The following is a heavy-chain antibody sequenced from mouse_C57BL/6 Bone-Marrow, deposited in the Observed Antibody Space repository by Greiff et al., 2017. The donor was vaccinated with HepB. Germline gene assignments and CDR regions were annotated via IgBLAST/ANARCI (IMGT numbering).Heavy chain of an antibody. CDR3: AKSPPLGGSGPWFAY. CDR1: GFSLTSYG. Sequence: VQLQQSGPGLVQPSQSLSITCTVSGFSLTSYGVHWVRQPPGKGLEWLGVIWSGGSTDYNAAFIARLSISKDNSKSQVFFKMNSLQADDTAIYYCAKSPPLGGSGPWFAYWGQGTLVTVSA. V-gene: IGHV2-4*01. J-gene: IGHJ3*01. CDR2: IWSGGST. D-gene: IGHD3-3*01.